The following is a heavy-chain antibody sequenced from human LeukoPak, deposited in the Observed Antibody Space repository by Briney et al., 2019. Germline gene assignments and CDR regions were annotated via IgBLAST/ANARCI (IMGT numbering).Heavy chain of an antibody. CDR3: ARYGVRDSSGYYYDAFDI. CDR1: GFTFSSYE. CDR2: IKQDGSEK. J-gene: IGHJ3*02. V-gene: IGHV3-7*01. D-gene: IGHD3-22*01. Sequence: PGGSLRLSCAASGFTFSSYEMNWVRQAPGKGLEWVANIKQDGSEKYYVDSVKGRFTISRDNAKNSLYLQMNSLRAEDTAVYYCARYGVRDSSGYYYDAFDIWGQGTMVTVSS.